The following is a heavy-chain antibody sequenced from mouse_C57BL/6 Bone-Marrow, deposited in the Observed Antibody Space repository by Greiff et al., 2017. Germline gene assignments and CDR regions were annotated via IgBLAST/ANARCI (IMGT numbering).Heavy chain of an antibody. CDR1: GYTFTDYY. Sequence: VQLQQSGPELVKPGASVKISCKASGYTFTDYYMNWVKQSHGKSLEWIGDINPNNGGTSYNQKFKGKATLTVDKSSSTAYMKRRSLTSEDSAVYYCAIYYDYEAWFADWGQGTLVTVSA. CDR3: AIYYDYEAWFAD. J-gene: IGHJ3*01. V-gene: IGHV1-26*01. CDR2: INPNNGGT. D-gene: IGHD2-4*01.